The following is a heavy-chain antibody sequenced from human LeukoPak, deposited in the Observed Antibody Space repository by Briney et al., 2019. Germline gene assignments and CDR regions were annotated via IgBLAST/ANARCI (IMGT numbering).Heavy chain of an antibody. CDR2: INAGNGNT. CDR1: GYTFTSYA. J-gene: IGHJ4*02. D-gene: IGHD2-2*01. Sequence: ASVKVSCKASGYTFTSYAMHWVRQAPGQRLEWMGWINAGNGNTKYSQKFQGRVTITRDTSASTAYMELSSLRSEDTAVYYCAREPYIVVVPAAYPFDYWGQGTLVTVSS. V-gene: IGHV1-3*01. CDR3: AREPYIVVVPAAYPFDY.